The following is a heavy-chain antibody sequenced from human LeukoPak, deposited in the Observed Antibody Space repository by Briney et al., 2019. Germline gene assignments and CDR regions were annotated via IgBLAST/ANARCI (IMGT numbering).Heavy chain of an antibody. CDR2: ISYDGSNK. J-gene: IGHJ4*02. V-gene: IGHV3-30*18. CDR3: AKSQYYDILGTLQYYFDY. D-gene: IGHD3-9*01. Sequence: GGSLRLSCAASGFTFSSYGMHWVRQAPGKGLEWVAVISYDGSNKYYADSVKGRFTISRDNSKNTLYLQMNSLRAEDTAVYYCAKSQYYDILGTLQYYFDYWGQGTLVTVSS. CDR1: GFTFSSYG.